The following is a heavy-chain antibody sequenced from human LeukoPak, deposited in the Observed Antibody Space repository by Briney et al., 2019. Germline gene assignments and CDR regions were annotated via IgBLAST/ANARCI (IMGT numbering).Heavy chain of an antibody. V-gene: IGHV3-43*02. J-gene: IGHJ1*01. CDR3: AKDWQYYYDSSGYLQH. D-gene: IGHD3-22*01. CDR2: VSGDGGST. Sequence: GGSLRLSCAASGFTFDDYAMHWVRQAPGKGVEWVSLVSGDGGSTYYAESVKGRVTISRDNSKNSPYLQMNSLRTEDTALYYCAKDWQYYYDSSGYLQHWGQGTLVTVSS. CDR1: GFTFDDYA.